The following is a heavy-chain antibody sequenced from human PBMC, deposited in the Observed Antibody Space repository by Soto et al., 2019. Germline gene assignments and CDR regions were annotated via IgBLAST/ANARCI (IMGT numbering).Heavy chain of an antibody. V-gene: IGHV5-51*01. CDR2: IYPGDSDT. CDR1: GYNLYSYW. J-gene: IGHJ4*02. CDR3: TRVLYASAWYGIDY. Sequence: PGESLKISCKSSGYNLYSYWIGWVRQMPGKGLEWMGIIYPGDSDTRYSPSFQGHVTISADKSLSTAYLQWSSVKASDTAIYYCTRVLYASAWYGIDYWGQGTVVTV. D-gene: IGHD6-19*01.